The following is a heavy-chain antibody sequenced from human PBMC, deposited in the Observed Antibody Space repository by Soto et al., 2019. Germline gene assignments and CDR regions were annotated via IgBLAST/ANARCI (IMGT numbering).Heavy chain of an antibody. V-gene: IGHV1-69*01. CDR3: SRRYYYDSSGYFDY. D-gene: IGHD3-22*01. Sequence: QVQLVQSGAEVQKTGSSVKVSCKAYGGTFSSYDISWVRESTGQGREWMGGIIPIFGTANYVQKFKGRVTSTADESTSTANMELSSLRSEDTVVYYCSRRYYYDSSGYFDYWGQGTLVTVSS. CDR1: GGTFSSYD. CDR2: IIPIFGTA. J-gene: IGHJ4*02.